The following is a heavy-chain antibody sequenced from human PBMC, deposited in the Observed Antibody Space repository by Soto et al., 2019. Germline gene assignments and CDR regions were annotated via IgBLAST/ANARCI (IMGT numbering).Heavy chain of an antibody. V-gene: IGHV4-31*03. CDR1: GGSISSGGYY. CDR3: ASGGDGYNYYYYYGMDV. D-gene: IGHD3-16*01. J-gene: IGHJ6*02. CDR2: IYYSGST. Sequence: LSLTCTVSGGSISSGGYYWSWIRQHPGKGLEWIGYIYYSGSTYYNPSLKGRVTISVDTSKNQFSLKLSSVTAADTAVYYCASGGDGYNYYYYYGMDVWGQGTTVTVSS.